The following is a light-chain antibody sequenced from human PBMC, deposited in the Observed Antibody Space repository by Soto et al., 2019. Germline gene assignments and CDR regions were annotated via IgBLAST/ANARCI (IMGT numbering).Light chain of an antibody. Sequence: DIEMTQSPSPLSASEGDRVTITCRASQNISRYLNWYQHKPGKAPNLLIFAASSLQSGVPPRFSGSGSGTDFTFTISSLQHDDFATYHCQQSYRTPYTFGQGTRLEIK. CDR2: AAS. J-gene: IGKJ2*01. CDR3: QQSYRTPYT. V-gene: IGKV1-39*01. CDR1: QNISRY.